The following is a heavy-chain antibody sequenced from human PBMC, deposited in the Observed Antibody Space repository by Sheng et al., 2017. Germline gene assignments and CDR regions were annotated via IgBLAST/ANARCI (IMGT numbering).Heavy chain of an antibody. Sequence: EVQLVESGGGLVQPGGSLRLSCAASGFTFSSYEMNWVRQAPGKGLEWVSYISSSGSTIYYADSVKGRFTISRDNAKNSLYLQMNSLRAEDTAVYYCARVKRYSSSWYDAFDIWGQGTMVTVSS. CDR3: ARVKRYSSSWYDAFDI. J-gene: IGHJ3*02. CDR2: ISSSGSTI. V-gene: IGHV3-48*03. CDR1: GFTFSSYE. D-gene: IGHD6-13*01.